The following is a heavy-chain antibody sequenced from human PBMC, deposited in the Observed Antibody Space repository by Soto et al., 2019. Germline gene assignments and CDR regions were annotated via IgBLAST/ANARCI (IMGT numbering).Heavy chain of an antibody. CDR3: AREEGYYNMGTCPFYYLDV. D-gene: IGHD3-10*01. Sequence: QVQLVQSGPEVKKSGSSVTVSCKLSGGTFTTDTISWLRRAPGQGLEWMGRIIPILGTGNYAQKFQGRVTITEDKSPNTAYMELSRLTSEDTAVYYCAREEGYYNMGTCPFYYLDVWGNGTTVTVSS. CDR1: GGTFTTDT. CDR2: IIPILGTG. V-gene: IGHV1-69*08. J-gene: IGHJ6*03.